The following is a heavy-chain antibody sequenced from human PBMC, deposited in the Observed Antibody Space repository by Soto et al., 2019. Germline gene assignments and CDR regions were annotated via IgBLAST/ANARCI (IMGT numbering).Heavy chain of an antibody. CDR2: IYYSGST. J-gene: IGHJ6*03. CDR1: GGSISSYY. CDR3: ARVAPGYCSSTSCYSIDYYYYYMDV. V-gene: IGHV4-59*01. D-gene: IGHD2-2*03. Sequence: PSETLSLTCTVSGGSISSYYWSWIRQPPGKGLEWIGYIYYSGSTNYNPSLKSRVTMSVDTSKNQFSLKLSSVTAADTAVYYCARVAPGYCSSTSCYSIDYYYYYMDVWGKGTTVTVSS.